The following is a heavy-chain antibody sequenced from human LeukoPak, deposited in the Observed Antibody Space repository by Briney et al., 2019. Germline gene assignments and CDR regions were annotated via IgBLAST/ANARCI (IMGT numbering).Heavy chain of an antibody. J-gene: IGHJ4*02. CDR2: INHSRST. CDR1: GGSFSGYY. Sequence: SETLSLTCAVYGGSFSGYYWRWIRHPPGKGLEWIGEINHSRSTDYNPSLKSRVTISVDTSKNQFSLKLSSVTAADTAVYYCARSWGAMVTIRWAYFDYWGQGTLVTVSS. V-gene: IGHV4-34*01. CDR3: ARSWGAMVTIRWAYFDY. D-gene: IGHD5-18*01.